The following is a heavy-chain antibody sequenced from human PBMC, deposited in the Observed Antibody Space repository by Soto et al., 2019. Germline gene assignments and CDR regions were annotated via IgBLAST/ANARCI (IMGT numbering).Heavy chain of an antibody. CDR3: ARXPKGSLVTA. CDR2: ISSSSDDI. Sequence: GGALRVSCVGSGFSFSYYSMNWVRQAPGKGLQWISYISSSSDDIHYADSVKGRFTVSRDNAKNALFLQMNSLRDDDTAIYYCARXPKGSLVTAWGQGTQVTVPS. V-gene: IGHV3-48*02. D-gene: IGHD2-21*02. CDR1: GFSFSYYS. J-gene: IGHJ1*01.